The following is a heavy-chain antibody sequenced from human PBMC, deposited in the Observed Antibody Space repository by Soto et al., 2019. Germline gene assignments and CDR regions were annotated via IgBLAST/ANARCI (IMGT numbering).Heavy chain of an antibody. CDR3: KRGKLIFDVDS. Sequence: QIQLVESGGDVVQPGKSLRLSCAASGFNFGFFGMHWVRQAPGKGLEWVAFISGDGINTQYADSVRGPFTLSRDYSRKTMYLKMDSLRDEDTALYSGKRGKLIFDVDSWGLGTLVTVSS. CDR1: GFNFGFFG. V-gene: IGHV3-30*03. D-gene: IGHD1-1*01. CDR2: ISGDGINT. J-gene: IGHJ4*02.